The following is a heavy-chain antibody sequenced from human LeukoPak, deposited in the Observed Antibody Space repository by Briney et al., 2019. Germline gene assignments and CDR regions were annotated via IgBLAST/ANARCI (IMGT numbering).Heavy chain of an antibody. V-gene: IGHV3-74*01. D-gene: IGHD2-15*01. J-gene: IGHJ2*01. CDR1: GFNFTMDW. Sequence: PGGSLKLSCAASGFNFTMDWMHWVRQAPGKGLVWVSRINNDGSTTSHADSVKGRFTISRDNAKNTLYLQMNSLRAEDAAVYYCARPYCSGGSCPYWYFDLWGRGTLVTVSS. CDR2: INNDGSTT. CDR3: ARPYCSGGSCPYWYFDL.